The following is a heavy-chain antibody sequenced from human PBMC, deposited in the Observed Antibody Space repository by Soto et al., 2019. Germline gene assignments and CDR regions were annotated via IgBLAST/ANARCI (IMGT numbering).Heavy chain of an antibody. J-gene: IGHJ5*02. D-gene: IGHD6-6*01. Sequence: ASVKVSCKASGYTFTSYYMHWVRQAPGQGLEWMGIINPSGGSARYAQKFQGRVTMTRDTSTSTVYMELSSLRSEDTAVYYCARSRSSSSKEGNWFDPWGQGTLVTGSS. CDR3: ARSRSSSSKEGNWFDP. CDR2: INPSGGSA. CDR1: GYTFTSYY. V-gene: IGHV1-46*01.